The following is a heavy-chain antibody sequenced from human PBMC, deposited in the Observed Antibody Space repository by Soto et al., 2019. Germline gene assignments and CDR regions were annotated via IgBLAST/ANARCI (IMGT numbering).Heavy chain of an antibody. J-gene: IGHJ4*02. Sequence: QVQLVQSGAEVKKPGSSVKVSCKASGGTFSSYTISWVRQAPGQGLEWMGRIIPILGIANYAQKFQGRVTITADKSTSTAYMELSSLRSEDTAVYYCARKNGGNSCLGYWGQGTLVTVSS. D-gene: IGHD4-4*01. CDR1: GGTFSSYT. CDR3: ARKNGGNSCLGY. CDR2: IIPILGIA. V-gene: IGHV1-69*02.